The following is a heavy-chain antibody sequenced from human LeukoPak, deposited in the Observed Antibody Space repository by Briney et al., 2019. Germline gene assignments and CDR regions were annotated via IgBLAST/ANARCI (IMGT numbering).Heavy chain of an antibody. D-gene: IGHD3-22*01. CDR3: AREGSIGYSNLFVP. V-gene: IGHV3-7*01. J-gene: IGHJ5*02. CDR1: RFTFSSYW. Sequence: GGSLRLSYAATRFTFSSYWLSWVRQAPGKGLEWVANIKQDGSEKYYVDSVKGRFTTSRDNAKNSLYLPMNSLRAEDTAVYYCAREGSIGYSNLFVPWGQGTLVTVSS. CDR2: IKQDGSEK.